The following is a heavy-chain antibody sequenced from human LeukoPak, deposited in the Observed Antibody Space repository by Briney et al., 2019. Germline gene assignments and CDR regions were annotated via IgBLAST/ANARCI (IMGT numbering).Heavy chain of an antibody. CDR3: ARDRGSTEFDY. D-gene: IGHD3-10*01. CDR1: GFTFSVYS. J-gene: IGHJ4*02. Sequence: GGSLRLSCAASGFTFSVYSMNWVRQAPGKGLEWVSSISSSGNYIYYADSLKGRFTISRDNAKNTLYLEMNSLRAEDRAVYYCARDRGSTEFDYWGQGSLVTVSS. V-gene: IGHV3-21*01. CDR2: ISSSGNYI.